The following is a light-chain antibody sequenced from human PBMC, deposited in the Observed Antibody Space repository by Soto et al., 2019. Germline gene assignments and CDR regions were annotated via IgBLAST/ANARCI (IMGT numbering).Light chain of an antibody. Sequence: EIVLTQSPATLSLSPGERATLSCRASQSVSSYLAWYQQKPGQAPRLLIYDASNRATGIPARFSGSGSGTDVTLTISSLEPEDFAVYYCQQRSNWLRFTFGQGTKVDIK. J-gene: IGKJ3*01. CDR2: DAS. V-gene: IGKV3-11*01. CDR1: QSVSSY. CDR3: QQRSNWLRFT.